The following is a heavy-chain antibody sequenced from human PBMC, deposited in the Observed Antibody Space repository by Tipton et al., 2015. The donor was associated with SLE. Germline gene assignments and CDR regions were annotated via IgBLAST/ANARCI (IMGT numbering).Heavy chain of an antibody. CDR1: GFTFSSYG. J-gene: IGHJ4*02. CDR2: IWYDGRNK. D-gene: IGHD3-9*01. CDR3: AKDTGHYDILTGSED. V-gene: IGHV3-33*06. Sequence: SLRLSCAASGFTFSSYGMHWVRQAPGKGLEWVAVIWYDGRNKYYADSVKGRFTISRDNSKNTPYLQMNSLRAEDTAVYYCAKDTGHYDILTGSEDWGQGTLVTVSS.